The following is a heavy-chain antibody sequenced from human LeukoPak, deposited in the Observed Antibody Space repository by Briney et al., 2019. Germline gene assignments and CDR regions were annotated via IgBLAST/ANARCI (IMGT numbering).Heavy chain of an antibody. CDR1: GFTFSSYG. Sequence: GGSLRLSCAASGFTFSSYGTHWVRQAPGKGLEWVAVISYDGSNKYYADSVKGRFTISRDNSKNTLYLQMNSLRAEDTAVYYCAKDFGRTYYYDSSGYYFGYWGQGTLVTVSS. V-gene: IGHV3-30*18. J-gene: IGHJ4*02. CDR3: AKDFGRTYYYDSSGYYFGY. CDR2: ISYDGSNK. D-gene: IGHD3-22*01.